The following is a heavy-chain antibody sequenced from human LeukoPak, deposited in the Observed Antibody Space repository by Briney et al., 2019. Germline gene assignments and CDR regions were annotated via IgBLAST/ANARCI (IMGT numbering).Heavy chain of an antibody. CDR2: IYTSGST. J-gene: IGHJ5*02. V-gene: IGHV4-4*07. CDR3: ASGYFSAWSDWFDP. D-gene: IGHD6-19*01. CDR1: GGSISSYY. Sequence: SETLSLTCTVSGGSISSYYWSWIRQPAGKGLEWIGRIYTSGSTTYNPSLKSRVTISLDTSENQFSLRLSSVTAADTAVYYCASGYFSAWSDWFDPWGQGTLVTVSS.